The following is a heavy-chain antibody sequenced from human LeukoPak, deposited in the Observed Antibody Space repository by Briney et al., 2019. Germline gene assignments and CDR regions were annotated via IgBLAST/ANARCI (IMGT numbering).Heavy chain of an antibody. J-gene: IGHJ3*01. CDR2: IDTSSSTM. D-gene: IGHD7-27*01. Sequence: PAQCLRLSCASAAFSSSYYSMSWVRQAPESGLEWISYIDTSSSTMYYADSVMGSFTISRDNAKESLYLQMNSLRDEDTAVYSCAREDDSWGPNNLDLWGQGTMVTVSS. V-gene: IGHV3-48*02. CDR1: AFSSSYYS. CDR3: AREDDSWGPNNLDL.